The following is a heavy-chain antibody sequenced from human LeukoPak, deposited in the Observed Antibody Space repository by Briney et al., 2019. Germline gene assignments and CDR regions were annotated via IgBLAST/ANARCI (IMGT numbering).Heavy chain of an antibody. V-gene: IGHV3-30*02. CDR1: GFTFSSYG. J-gene: IGHJ4*02. CDR2: TRYDGNIK. D-gene: IGHD6-19*01. CDR3: AKWRRGGWSLDY. Sequence: GSLRLSCAASGFTFSSYGMHWVRQAPGKGLEWVAFTRYDGNIKYYADSVKGRFTISRDNFKNTLYLQMNSLRAEDTAVYYCAKWRRGGWSLDYWGQGTLVTVSS.